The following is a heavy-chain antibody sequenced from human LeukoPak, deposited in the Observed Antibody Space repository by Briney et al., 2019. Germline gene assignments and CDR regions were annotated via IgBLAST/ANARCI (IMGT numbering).Heavy chain of an antibody. Sequence: PSETLSLTCTVSGGSISSYYWSWIRQPAGKGLEWIGRIYTSGSTNYNPSLKSRVTRSVDTSKNQFSLKLSSVTAADTAVYYCARDYGDYAYYYYYYMDVWGKGTTVTVSS. D-gene: IGHD4-17*01. CDR2: IYTSGST. CDR3: ARDYGDYAYYYYYYMDV. V-gene: IGHV4-4*07. CDR1: GGSISSYY. J-gene: IGHJ6*03.